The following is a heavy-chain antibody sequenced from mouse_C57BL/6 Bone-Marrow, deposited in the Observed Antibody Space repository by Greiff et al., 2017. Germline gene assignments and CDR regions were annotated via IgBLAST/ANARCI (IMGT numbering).Heavy chain of an antibody. CDR1: GYSFTSYY. V-gene: IGHV1-66*01. Sequence: VKVVESGPELVKPGASVKISCKASGYSFTSYYIHWVKQRPGQGLAWIGWIYPGSGNTKYNEKFKGKATLTADTSSSTAYMQLSSLTSEDSAVYYCARFPPYYGSSTGYFDVWGTGTTVTVSS. CDR2: IYPGSGNT. D-gene: IGHD1-1*01. J-gene: IGHJ1*03. CDR3: ARFPPYYGSSTGYFDV.